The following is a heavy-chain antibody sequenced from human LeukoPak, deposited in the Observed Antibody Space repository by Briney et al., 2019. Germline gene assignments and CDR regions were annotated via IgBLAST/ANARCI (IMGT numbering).Heavy chain of an antibody. CDR3: AKRGVVIRVILVGFHKEAYYFDS. D-gene: IGHD3-22*01. J-gene: IGHJ4*02. V-gene: IGHV3-23*01. CDR1: GITLSNYG. CDR2: ISGSGGST. Sequence: GGSLRLSCRVSGITLSNYGMSWVRQAPGKGLEWVAGISGSGGSTKYADSVKGGFTISRDNPKNTLYLQMTSLRAEDTAVYFCAKRGVVIRVILVGFHKEAYYFDSWGQGALVTVSS.